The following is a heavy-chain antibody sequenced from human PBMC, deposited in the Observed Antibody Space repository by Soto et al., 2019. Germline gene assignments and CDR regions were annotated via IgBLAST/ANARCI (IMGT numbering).Heavy chain of an antibody. CDR3: ARHFDSGTWPLDY. CDR1: GGSIRNYY. D-gene: IGHD3-10*01. V-gene: IGHV4-59*01. CDR2: ISYSGNT. Sequence: QVQLHESGPGLVKPSETLSLTCIVSGGSIRNYYWSWLRQPPGKGLEWIGFISYSGNTKYNPSLMGRVTISVDTSKNQFSLRLRSLTAADTAVYYCARHFDSGTWPLDYWGQGILVTVSS. J-gene: IGHJ4*02.